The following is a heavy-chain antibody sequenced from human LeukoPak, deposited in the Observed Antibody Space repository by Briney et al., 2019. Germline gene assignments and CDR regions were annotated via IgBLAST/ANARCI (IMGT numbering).Heavy chain of an antibody. V-gene: IGHV3-30-3*01. CDR3: ARSQATGAGYYYGMDV. CDR1: GFTFSSYA. J-gene: IGHJ6*02. D-gene: IGHD5-12*01. CDR2: ISYDGSSK. Sequence: PGGSLRLSCAASGFTFSSYAVHWVRQAPGKGLQWEAFISYDGSSKDYADSVKGRITISRDNSKNTLYLQLNSLRTEDTAMYYCARSQATGAGYYYGMDVWGQGTTVTVSS.